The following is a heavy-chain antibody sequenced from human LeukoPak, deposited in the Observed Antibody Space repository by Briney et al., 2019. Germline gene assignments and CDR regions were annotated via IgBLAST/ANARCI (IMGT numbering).Heavy chain of an antibody. CDR1: GASISSSGYY. V-gene: IGHV4-39*07. D-gene: IGHD4-17*01. CDR2: IYYSGST. J-gene: IGHJ4*02. CDR3: ARDGDYYDY. Sequence: SETLSLTCSVSGASISSSGYYWGWIRQPPGKGLEWIGSIYYSGSTYYNPSLKSRVTISTDTSKNQFSLKLSSVTAADTAVYYCARDGDYYDYWGQGTLVTVSS.